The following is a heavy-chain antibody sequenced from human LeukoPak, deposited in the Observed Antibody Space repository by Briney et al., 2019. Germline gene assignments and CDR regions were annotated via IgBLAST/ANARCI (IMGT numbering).Heavy chain of an antibody. J-gene: IGHJ4*02. V-gene: IGHV3-21*01. CDR1: GFTFSSYS. CDR2: ISSSSSYI. Sequence: PGGSLRLSCAASGFTFSSYSMNWVRQAPGKGLEWVSSISSSSSYIYYADSVKGRFTISRDNAKNSLYLQMNSLRAENTAVYYGARVKGDYPDYWGQGTLVTVSS. CDR3: ARVKGDYPDY.